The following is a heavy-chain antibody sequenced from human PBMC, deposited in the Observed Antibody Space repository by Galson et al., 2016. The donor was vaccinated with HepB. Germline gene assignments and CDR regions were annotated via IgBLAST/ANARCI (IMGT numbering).Heavy chain of an antibody. J-gene: IGHJ4*02. Sequence: LRLSCAASGFVFSNFGLSWVRQAPGKGLEWVASISTRRTTYYSDSVQGRFTIFRDNSNNTLYLQMNGLRAEDTAVYYCAKERLVRRIFDHWGQGTLLTVSS. D-gene: IGHD1-1*01. CDR3: AKERLVRRIFDH. CDR2: ISTRRTT. CDR1: GFVFSNFG. V-gene: IGHV3-23*01.